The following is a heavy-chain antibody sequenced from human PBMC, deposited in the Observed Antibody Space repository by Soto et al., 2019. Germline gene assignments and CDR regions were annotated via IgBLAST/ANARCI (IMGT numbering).Heavy chain of an antibody. CDR3: ARVSGSYCYGMDV. V-gene: IGHV4-4*02. D-gene: IGHD1-26*01. Sequence: QVQLQESGPGLVKPSGTLSLTCAVSGGSISSSNWWSWVRQPPGKGLEWIGEIYHSGSTNYNPSRKCRVPISVDKSRNQFSLKLSSVIAADTAVYYWARVSGSYCYGMDVWGQGTTVTVSS. CDR1: GGSISSSNW. CDR2: IYHSGST. J-gene: IGHJ6*02.